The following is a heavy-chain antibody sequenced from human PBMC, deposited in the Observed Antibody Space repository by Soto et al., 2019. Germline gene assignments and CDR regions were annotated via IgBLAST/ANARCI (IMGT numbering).Heavy chain of an antibody. CDR2: IYPGDSDT. Sequence: PGESLKISCKGSGYSFTSYWIGWERQMPGKGLEWMGIIYPGDSDTRYSPSFQGQVTISADKSISTAYLQWSSLKASDAAMYYCARQLGYSMTIFDYWGQGTLVTVSS. D-gene: IGHD5-12*01. CDR1: GYSFTSYW. CDR3: ARQLGYSMTIFDY. V-gene: IGHV5-51*01. J-gene: IGHJ4*02.